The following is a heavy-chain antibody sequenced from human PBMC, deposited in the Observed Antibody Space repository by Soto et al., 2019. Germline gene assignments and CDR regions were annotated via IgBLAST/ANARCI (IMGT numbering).Heavy chain of an antibody. V-gene: IGHV3-7*01. Sequence: GGSLRLSCAASGFTFSSYWMSWVRQAPGKGLEWVANIKQDGSEKYYVDSVKGRFTISRDNAKNSLYLQMNSLRAEDTAVYYCARDGRAPAVIYGSGSYGIDDAFDIWGQGTMVTVSS. CDR2: IKQDGSEK. J-gene: IGHJ3*02. CDR1: GFTFSSYW. D-gene: IGHD3-10*01. CDR3: ARDGRAPAVIYGSGSYGIDDAFDI.